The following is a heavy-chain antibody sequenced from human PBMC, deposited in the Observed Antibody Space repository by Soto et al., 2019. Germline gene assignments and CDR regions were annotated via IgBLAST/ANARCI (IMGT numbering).Heavy chain of an antibody. CDR1: GFSISTYG. V-gene: IGHV3-33*01. J-gene: IGHJ6*03. CDR3: ARAAEVYSYYIDV. Sequence: QVQLVESGGGVVQPGRSLRLSCAASGFSISTYGMHWVRQAPGKGLEWVAIIWYDGSKKYYADSVKGRFTISGDKSKNTLYLQMNSLRGEDTAVYYCARAAEVYSYYIDVWGKATTVTVSS. CDR2: IWYDGSKK.